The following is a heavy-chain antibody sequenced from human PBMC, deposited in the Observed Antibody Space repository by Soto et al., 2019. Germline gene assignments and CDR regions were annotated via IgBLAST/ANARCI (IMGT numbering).Heavy chain of an antibody. CDR3: ARATTTVTTRPTLGY. CDR2: LDRDGTDT. J-gene: IGHJ4*02. D-gene: IGHD4-17*01. CDR1: GFTFNSYW. V-gene: IGHV3-74*01. Sequence: EVQLVESGGGLVQPGGSLRLSCAASGFTFNSYWMHWVRQAPGKGLVWVSRLDRDGTDTNYADSVKGRFTISRDNAKNPLFLQMKSLTAEDTAVYYCARATTTVTTRPTLGYWGRGTLVTVSS.